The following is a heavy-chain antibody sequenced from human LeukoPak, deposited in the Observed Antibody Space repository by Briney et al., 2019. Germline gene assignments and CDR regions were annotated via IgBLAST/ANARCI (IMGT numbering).Heavy chain of an antibody. Sequence: GGSLRLSCAASGFTFNTYALHWVRQAPGKGLELVSAISSNGASTYYANSVKGRFTISRDNSKNTLYLQMGSLRAEDMAMYYCARIMIRGAPSDNWGQGTLVTVSS. D-gene: IGHD3-10*01. J-gene: IGHJ4*02. CDR1: GFTFNTYA. V-gene: IGHV3-64*01. CDR2: ISSNGAST. CDR3: ARIMIRGAPSDN.